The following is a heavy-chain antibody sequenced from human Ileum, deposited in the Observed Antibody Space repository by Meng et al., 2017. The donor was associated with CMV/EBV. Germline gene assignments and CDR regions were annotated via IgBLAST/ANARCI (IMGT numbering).Heavy chain of an antibody. J-gene: IGHJ5*02. D-gene: IGHD3-16*01. CDR2: IYYSGTT. Sequence: LTCTVSCGSVSSGNYFWSWIRQPPGKGLEWIGYIYYSGTTSYNPSLNSRVTISIYTSHNELSLKLNSVTVAYTAVYYCSRGWGWFDPWGQGTLVTVSS. CDR1: CGSVSSGNYF. V-gene: IGHV4-61*01. CDR3: SRGWGWFDP.